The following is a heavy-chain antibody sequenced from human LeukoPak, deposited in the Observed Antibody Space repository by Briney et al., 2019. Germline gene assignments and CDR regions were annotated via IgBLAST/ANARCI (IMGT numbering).Heavy chain of an antibody. CDR2: ISAYNGNT. D-gene: IGHD3-10*01. CDR3: ARARMVRGVIITSGPFDY. Sequence: ASVKVSCKASGYTFTSYGISWVRQAPGQGLEWMGWISAYNGNTNYAQKLQGRVTMTTDTSTSTAYMELRSLRSDDTAVYYCARARMVRGVIITSGPFDYWGQGTLVTVSS. J-gene: IGHJ4*02. CDR1: GYTFTSYG. V-gene: IGHV1-18*01.